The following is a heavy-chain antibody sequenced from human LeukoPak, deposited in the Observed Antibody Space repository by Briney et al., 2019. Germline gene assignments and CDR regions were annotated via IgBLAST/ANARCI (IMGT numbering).Heavy chain of an antibody. Sequence: ASVKVSCKASGDSFTNYAMHWVRQAPGQRLEWMGWIHAGNGNTYYSQKFQGRVTITWDTSASTAYMELSSLRSENTAVYYCARVQRVTFPLKYYFDYWGQGTLVTVSS. V-gene: IGHV1-3*01. CDR3: ARVQRVTFPLKYYFDY. CDR2: IHAGNGNT. J-gene: IGHJ4*02. D-gene: IGHD3-10*01. CDR1: GDSFTNYA.